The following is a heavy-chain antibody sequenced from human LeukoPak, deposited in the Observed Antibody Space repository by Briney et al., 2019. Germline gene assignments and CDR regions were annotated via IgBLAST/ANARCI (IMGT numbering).Heavy chain of an antibody. CDR3: AREVGEGNPSYYYYYYMDV. D-gene: IGHD4-23*01. V-gene: IGHV4-39*02. CDR2: IYYSGST. Sequence: PSETLSLTCTVSGGSISRSSYYWGWIRQPPGKGLEWIGSIYYSGSTYYNPSLKSRVTISVDTSKNQFSLKLSSVTAADTAVYYCAREVGEGNPSYYYYYYMDVWGKGTTVTVSS. CDR1: GGSISRSSYY. J-gene: IGHJ6*03.